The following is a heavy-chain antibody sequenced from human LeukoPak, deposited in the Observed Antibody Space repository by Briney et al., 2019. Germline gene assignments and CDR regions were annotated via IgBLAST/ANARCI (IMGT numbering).Heavy chain of an antibody. CDR1: GFTFSSYS. J-gene: IGHJ4*02. V-gene: IGHV3-30*18. CDR2: ISYDGSNK. Sequence: GGSLRLSCAASGFTFSSYSMNWVRQAPGKGLEWVAVISYDGSNKYYADSVKGRFTISRDNSKNTLYLQMNSLRAEDTAVYYCAKDQGSGAGLFDYWGQGTLVTVSS. D-gene: IGHD1-26*01. CDR3: AKDQGSGAGLFDY.